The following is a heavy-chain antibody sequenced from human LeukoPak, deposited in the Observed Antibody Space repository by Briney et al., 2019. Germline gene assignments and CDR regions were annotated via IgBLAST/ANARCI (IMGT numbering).Heavy chain of an antibody. CDR1: GFTFSSYW. J-gene: IGHJ3*02. V-gene: IGHV3-74*01. CDR2: INSDGSST. CDR3: ARDCGILRADCGDALDI. D-gene: IGHD2-21*01. Sequence: GGSLRLSCAASGFTFSSYWMHWVRQAPGKGLVWVSRINSDGSSTSYADSVKGRFTISRDNARNSLHLQMNSLRAEDTAVYYCARDCGILRADCGDALDIWGQGTMVTVSS.